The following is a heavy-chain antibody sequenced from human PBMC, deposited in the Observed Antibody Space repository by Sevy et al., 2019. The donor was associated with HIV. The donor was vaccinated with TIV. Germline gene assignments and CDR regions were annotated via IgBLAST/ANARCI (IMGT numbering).Heavy chain of an antibody. CDR3: TRVEGAADWGMDV. J-gene: IGHJ6*02. V-gene: IGHV3-49*04. CDR1: GFTFGGYT. CDR2: IRGKPYGGTT. D-gene: IGHD1-26*01. Sequence: GGSLRLSCTASGFTFGGYTMSWVRQAPGKGLEWVAFIRGKPYGGTTEYAASVKGRFTISRDDSKSIAYLQMNSVNTEDTAVYYCTRVEGAADWGMDVWGQGTTVTVSS.